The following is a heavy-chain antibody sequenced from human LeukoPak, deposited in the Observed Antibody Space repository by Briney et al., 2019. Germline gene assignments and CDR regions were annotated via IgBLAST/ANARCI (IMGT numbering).Heavy chain of an antibody. Sequence: GGSLRLSCVVSGFDFSGFSMSWVRQAPGKGLEWVAIMDEYGSDIFYVESVKGRFIISRANARNSLYLQMNNLRAEDTAVYYCARPRGCGSARCNNFDYWGQGTLATVSS. D-gene: IGHD2-2*01. V-gene: IGHV3-7*01. CDR3: ARPRGCGSARCNNFDY. CDR1: GFDFSGFS. CDR2: MDEYGSDI. J-gene: IGHJ4*02.